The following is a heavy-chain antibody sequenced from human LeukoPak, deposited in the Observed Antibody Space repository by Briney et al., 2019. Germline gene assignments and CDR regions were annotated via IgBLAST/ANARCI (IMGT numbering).Heavy chain of an antibody. Sequence: PGGSLRLSCAASGFTFSNYAMSWVRQAPGKGLEWVSYIGTSGSTTHYADSVKGRFTTTRDNAKNSLYLQMNGLRADDTAVYFCARETRTGGADQRPWWFDPWGQGTLVTVSS. J-gene: IGHJ5*02. CDR1: GFTFSNYA. V-gene: IGHV3-48*03. CDR2: IGTSGSTT. CDR3: ARETRTGGADQRPWWFDP. D-gene: IGHD2-2*01.